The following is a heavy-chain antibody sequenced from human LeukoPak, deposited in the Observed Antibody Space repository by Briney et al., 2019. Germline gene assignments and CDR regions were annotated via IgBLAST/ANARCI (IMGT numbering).Heavy chain of an antibody. CDR1: GGSFSGYY. CDR3: ARGRPIAYCGGDCYSSPLLFVY. V-gene: IGHV4-34*01. Sequence: SETLSLTCAVYGGSFSGYYWSWIRQPPGKGLEWIGEINHSGSTNYNPSLKSRVTISVDTSKNQFSLKLSSVTAADTAVYYCARGRPIAYCGGDCYSSPLLFVYWGQGTLVTVSS. J-gene: IGHJ4*02. D-gene: IGHD2-21*02. CDR2: INHSGST.